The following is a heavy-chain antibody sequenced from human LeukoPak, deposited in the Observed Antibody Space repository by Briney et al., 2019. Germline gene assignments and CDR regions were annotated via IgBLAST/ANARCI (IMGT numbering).Heavy chain of an antibody. V-gene: IGHV3-30*02. CDR2: IRYDGSNK. D-gene: IGHD6-13*01. Sequence: PGGSLRLSCAASGFTFSSYGMHWVRQAPGKGLEWVAFIRYDGSNKYYADSVKGRFTISRDNSKNTLYLQMNSLRAEDTAVYYCAKAHYSSSWYSHFDYWGQGTLVTVSS. CDR1: GFTFSSYG. J-gene: IGHJ4*02. CDR3: AKAHYSSSWYSHFDY.